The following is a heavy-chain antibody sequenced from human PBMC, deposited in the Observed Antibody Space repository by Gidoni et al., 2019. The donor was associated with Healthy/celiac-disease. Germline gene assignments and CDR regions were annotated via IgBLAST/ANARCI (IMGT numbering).Heavy chain of an antibody. CDR1: GGYFSGYY. CDR2: INHSGST. J-gene: IGHJ6*02. CDR3: ARGRRYQIQYYYYGMDV. V-gene: IGHV4-34*01. Sequence: QVQLQQWGAGLLKPSETLSLTCAVYGGYFSGYYWSWIRQPPGKGLEWIGEINHSGSTNYNPSLKSRVTISVDTSKNQFSLKLSSVTAADTAVYYCARGRRYQIQYYYYGMDVWGQGTTVTVSS. D-gene: IGHD1-20*01.